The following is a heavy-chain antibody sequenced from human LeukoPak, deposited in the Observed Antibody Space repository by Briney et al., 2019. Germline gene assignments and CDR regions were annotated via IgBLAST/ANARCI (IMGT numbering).Heavy chain of an antibody. CDR3: AKGIYSSGWSYFDY. CDR1: GFTFSNSA. CDR2: LSGSGITT. V-gene: IGHV3-23*01. Sequence: GGSLRLSCAASGFTFSNSAMSWVRQAPGKGLEWVSTLSGSGITTYYADSVKGRFTISRDNSKNALYLQMNSLRAEDTAVYYCAKGIYSSGWSYFDYWGRGTLVTVSS. D-gene: IGHD6-19*01. J-gene: IGHJ4*01.